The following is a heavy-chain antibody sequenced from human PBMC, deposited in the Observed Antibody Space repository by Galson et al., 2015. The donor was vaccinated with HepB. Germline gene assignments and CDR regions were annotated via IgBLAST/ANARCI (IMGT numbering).Heavy chain of an antibody. CDR3: ARSLAGYSSSYYGMDV. D-gene: IGHD5-18*01. Sequence: SVKVSCKASGGTFSSYAISWVRQAPGQGLEWMGGIIPIFGTANYAQKFQGRVTITADESTSTAYMELSSLRSEDTAVYYCARSLAGYSSSYYGMDVWGQGTTVTVSS. CDR1: GGTFSSYA. CDR2: IIPIFGTA. J-gene: IGHJ6*02. V-gene: IGHV1-69*13.